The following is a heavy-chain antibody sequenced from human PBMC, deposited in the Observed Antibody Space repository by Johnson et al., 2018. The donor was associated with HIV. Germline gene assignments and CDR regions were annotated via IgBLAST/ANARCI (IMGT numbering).Heavy chain of an antibody. CDR2: IGTAGDT. Sequence: VQLVESGGGLVQPGGSLRLSCAASGFTFSSYDMHWVRQATGKGLEWVSAIGTAGDTYYPGSVKGRFTISRENAKNSLYLQMNSLRAGDTAVYYCARAPRFGWVRGSAFDIWGQGTMVTVSS. V-gene: IGHV3-13*01. D-gene: IGHD3-10*01. CDR1: GFTFSSYD. J-gene: IGHJ3*02. CDR3: ARAPRFGWVRGSAFDI.